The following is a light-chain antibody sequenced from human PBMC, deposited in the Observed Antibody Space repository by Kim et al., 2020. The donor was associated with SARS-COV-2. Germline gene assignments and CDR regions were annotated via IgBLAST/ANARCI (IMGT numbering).Light chain of an antibody. CDR1: SSDVGSYNY. CDR3: TAYTSTNTLV. J-gene: IGLJ2*01. CDR2: DVN. V-gene: IGLV2-8*01. Sequence: GQSVTISCAGTSSDVGSYNYVSWYQQHPGKAPKVMIYDVNKRPSGVPDRFSGSKSGSTASLTISGLRAEDEADYYCTAYTSTNTLVFGGGTKVTVL.